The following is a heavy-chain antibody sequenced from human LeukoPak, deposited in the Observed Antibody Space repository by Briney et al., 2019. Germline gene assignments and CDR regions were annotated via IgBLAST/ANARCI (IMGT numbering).Heavy chain of an antibody. V-gene: IGHV1-69*13. D-gene: IGHD2-2*01. J-gene: IGHJ5*02. Sequence: SVKVSCKASGGTFSSYAISWVRQAPGQGLEWMGGIIPIFGTANYAQKFQGRVTITADESTSTAYMELSSLRSEDTAVYYCARVVPAAISNWFDPWGQGTLVTVSS. CDR3: ARVVPAAISNWFDP. CDR1: GGTFSSYA. CDR2: IIPIFGTA.